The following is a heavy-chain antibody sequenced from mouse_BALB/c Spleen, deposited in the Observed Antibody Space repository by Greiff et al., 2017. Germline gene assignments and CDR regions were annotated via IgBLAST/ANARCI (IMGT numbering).Heavy chain of an antibody. Sequence: QVQLQQPGAELVRPGASVKLSCKASGYTFTSYWINWVKQRPGQGLEWIGNIYPSDSYTNYNQKFKDKATLTVDKSSSTAYMQLSSPTSEDSAVYYCTRFLGQEGYFDYWGKGTTLTVSS. CDR2: IYPSDSYT. V-gene: IGHV1-69*02. D-gene: IGHD4-1*01. CDR3: TRFLGQEGYFDY. J-gene: IGHJ2*01. CDR1: GYTFTSYW.